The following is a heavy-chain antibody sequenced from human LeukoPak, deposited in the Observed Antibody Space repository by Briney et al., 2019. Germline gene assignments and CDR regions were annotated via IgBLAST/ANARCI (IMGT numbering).Heavy chain of an antibody. CDR3: ARDREGLQLTANTFDY. CDR2: ISAYNGNT. Sequence: ASVKVSCKASGYTFTSYGISWVRQAPGQGLEWMGWISAYNGNTNYAQKLQGRVTMTTDTSTSTAYMELRSLRSDDTAVYYCARDREGLQLTANTFDYWGQGTLVTVSS. D-gene: IGHD1-26*01. J-gene: IGHJ4*02. CDR1: GYTFTSYG. V-gene: IGHV1-18*01.